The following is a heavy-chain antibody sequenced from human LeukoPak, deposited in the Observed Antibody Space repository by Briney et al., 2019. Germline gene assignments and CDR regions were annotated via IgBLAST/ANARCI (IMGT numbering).Heavy chain of an antibody. CDR1: GFTFSSYA. Sequence: PGTSLRLSCAASGFTFSSYAMHWVRQAPGKGLEWVAVISYDGSNKYYADSVKGRFTISRDNSKNTLYLQMNSLRAEDTAVYYCASERGMEQWLTYYFDYWGQGTLVTVSS. CDR3: ASERGMEQWLTYYFDY. D-gene: IGHD6-19*01. CDR2: ISYDGSNK. V-gene: IGHV3-30-3*01. J-gene: IGHJ4*02.